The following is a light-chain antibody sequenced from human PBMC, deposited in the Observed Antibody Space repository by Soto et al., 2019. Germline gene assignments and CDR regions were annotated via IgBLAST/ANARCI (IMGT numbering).Light chain of an antibody. Sequence: QSALTQPPSVSGAPGQRVTIYCTGTSSNIGAGYPVHWYQQLPGTAPKLLIFGNTNRPSGVPDRFSGSRSGLAITGLQAEDEADYYCQSYDSTLSAYVFGAGTKVTVL. CDR1: SSNIGAGYP. CDR3: QSYDSTLSAYV. CDR2: GNT. V-gene: IGLV1-40*01. J-gene: IGLJ1*01.